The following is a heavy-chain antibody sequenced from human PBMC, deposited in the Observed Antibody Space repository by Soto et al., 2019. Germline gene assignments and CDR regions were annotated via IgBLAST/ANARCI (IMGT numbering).Heavy chain of an antibody. CDR1: GGSISSSSYY. D-gene: IGHD2-2*01. CDR2: IYYSGST. V-gene: IGHV4-39*01. CDR3: ARLLQGPRYCSSTSCYDLGLY. J-gene: IGHJ4*02. Sequence: QLQLQESGPGLVKPSETLSLTCTVSGGSISSSSYYWGWIRQPPGQGLGWIGSIYYSGSTYYNPSLKSRLTIAVVTSKQQFSLQLSSVTAADTAVYYCARLLQGPRYCSSTSCYDLGLYWGQGTLVTVSS.